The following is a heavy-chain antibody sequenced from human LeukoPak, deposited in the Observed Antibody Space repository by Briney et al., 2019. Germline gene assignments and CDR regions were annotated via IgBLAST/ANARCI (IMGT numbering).Heavy chain of an antibody. D-gene: IGHD3-3*01. J-gene: IGHJ6*02. CDR2: IYYSGST. V-gene: IGHV4-59*01. CDR3: ARSTGITIFGVATTPHYYYYGMDV. CDR1: GFTFSSYS. Sequence: GSLRLSCAASGFTFSSYSMNWIRQPPGKGLEWIGYIYYSGSTNYNPSLKSRVTISVDTSKNQFSLKLSSVTAADTAVYYCARSTGITIFGVATTPHYYYYGMDVWGQGTTVTVSS.